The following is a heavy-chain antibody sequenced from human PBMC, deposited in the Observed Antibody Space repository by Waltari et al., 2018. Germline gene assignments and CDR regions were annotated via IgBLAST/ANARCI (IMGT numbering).Heavy chain of an antibody. V-gene: IGHV4-38-2*01. CDR1: GGSISGGYG. CDR3: ANSTPRGGGSWNERRINFDY. CDR2: IYGSSGSP. D-gene: IGHD6-13*01. J-gene: IGHJ4*02. Sequence: QVQLQESGPAVVKPSETLSLTCAVSGGSISGGYGWSWIRQAPGKGLEWIGSIYGSSGSPYSNLSLKSLVTISKDPSKNQFSRKLSSVTAADTAVYYCANSTPRGGGSWNERRINFDYWGQGVLVTVSS.